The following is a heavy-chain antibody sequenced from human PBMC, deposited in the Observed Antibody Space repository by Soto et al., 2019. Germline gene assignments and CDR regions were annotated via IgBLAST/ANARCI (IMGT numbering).Heavy chain of an antibody. J-gene: IGHJ6*02. Sequence: QVQLVQSGAEVRKPGASVRVSCKASGYSFTGHDVNWVRQASGQGLAWMGWMNPKSGGTGYAQKFQDRVTMTRDTSINTAYMDLSGLTSQDTDVYYCVKVAELKSGYYPAMDVWGQGTTVTVSS. V-gene: IGHV1-8*01. D-gene: IGHD1-26*01. CDR3: VKVAELKSGYYPAMDV. CDR1: GYSFTGHD. CDR2: MNPKSGGT.